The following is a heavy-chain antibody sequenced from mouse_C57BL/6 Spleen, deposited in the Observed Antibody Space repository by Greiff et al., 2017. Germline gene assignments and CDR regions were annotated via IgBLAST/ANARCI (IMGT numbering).Heavy chain of an antibody. J-gene: IGHJ3*01. D-gene: IGHD2-5*01. CDR2: IYPGSGNT. Sequence: VMLVEPGPELVKPGASVKISCKASGYSFTSYYIHWVKQRPGPGLEWIGWIYPGSGNTKYNEKFKGKATLTADTSSSTAYMQLSSLTSEVSSVYYCASEDSNYVFAYWGQGTLVTVAA. CDR1: GYSFTSYY. CDR3: ASEDSNYVFAY. V-gene: IGHV1-66*01.